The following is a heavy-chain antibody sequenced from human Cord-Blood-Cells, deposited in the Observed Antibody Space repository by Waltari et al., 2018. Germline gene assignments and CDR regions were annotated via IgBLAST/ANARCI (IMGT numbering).Heavy chain of an antibody. J-gene: IGHJ6*03. CDR3: ARDSGYDYYYYYYMDV. V-gene: IGHV4-4*07. D-gene: IGHD5-12*01. CDR2: IYTSGST. Sequence: QVQLQESGPGLVKPSETLSLTCTVSGGSISSYYWSWIRQPAGKGLEWIGRIYTSGSTNNTPSLRGRVTMSVDTSKNQFSLKLSSVTAADTAVYYCARDSGYDYYYYYYMDVWGKGTTVTVSS. CDR1: GGSISSYY.